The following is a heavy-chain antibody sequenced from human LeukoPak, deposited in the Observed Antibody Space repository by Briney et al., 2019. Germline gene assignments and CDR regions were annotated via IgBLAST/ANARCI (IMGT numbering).Heavy chain of an antibody. V-gene: IGHV1-46*01. Sequence: ASVKVSCKASGYTFTSYSMHWVRQAPGQGLEWMGISSPSGGSTSYAQKFQGRVTMTRDTSTSTVYMELSSLRSEDTAVYYCARMDLTGTTYYFDYWGQGTLVTVSS. CDR1: GYTFTSYS. J-gene: IGHJ4*02. CDR3: ARMDLTGTTYYFDY. D-gene: IGHD1-20*01. CDR2: SSPSGGST.